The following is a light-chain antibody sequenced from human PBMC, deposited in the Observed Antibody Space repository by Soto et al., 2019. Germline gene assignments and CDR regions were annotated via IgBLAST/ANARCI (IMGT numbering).Light chain of an antibody. CDR1: QSISNW. CDR2: DAS. V-gene: IGKV1-5*01. J-gene: IGKJ1*01. CDR3: QQYSDHWT. Sequence: DIQMTQSPSTLSASVGDRVTITCRASQSISNWLAWYQLKPGKAPNLLIYDASTLESGAPSRFSGSGYGTEFTLTISSLQPDDVATYYCQQYSDHWTFGQGTKVDIK.